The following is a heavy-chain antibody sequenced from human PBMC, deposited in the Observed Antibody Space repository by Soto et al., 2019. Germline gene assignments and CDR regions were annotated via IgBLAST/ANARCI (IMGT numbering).Heavy chain of an antibody. CDR2: IIPIFGTA. D-gene: IGHD3-22*01. CDR1: GGTFSSYA. Sequence: GASVKVSCKASGGTFSSYAISWVRQAPGQGLEWMGGIIPIFGTANYAQKFQGRVTITADESTSTAYMELSSLRSEDTAVYYCARGWVSMIVGGYFDYWGQGTLVTVSS. CDR3: ARGWVSMIVGGYFDY. V-gene: IGHV1-69*13. J-gene: IGHJ4*02.